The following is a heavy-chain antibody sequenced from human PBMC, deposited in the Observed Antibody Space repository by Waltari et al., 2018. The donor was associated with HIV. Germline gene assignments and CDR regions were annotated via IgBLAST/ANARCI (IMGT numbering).Heavy chain of an antibody. Sequence: EVQLVESGGGLVKPGGSLRLSCAASGFTFSSYSMNWVRQAPGKGLEWVSSISSSSSYIYYADSVKGRFTISRDNAKNALYLQMNSLRAEDTAVYYCATPPAGGTGYFDYWGQGTLVTVSS. CDR2: ISSSSSYI. CDR1: GFTFSSYS. D-gene: IGHD3-16*01. V-gene: IGHV3-21*01. J-gene: IGHJ4*02. CDR3: ATPPAGGTGYFDY.